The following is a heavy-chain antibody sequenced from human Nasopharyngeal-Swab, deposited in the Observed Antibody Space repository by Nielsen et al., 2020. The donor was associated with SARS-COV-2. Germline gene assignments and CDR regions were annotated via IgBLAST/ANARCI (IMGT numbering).Heavy chain of an antibody. J-gene: IGHJ4*02. D-gene: IGHD3-3*01. CDR3: ARVRGTIFGVVTAPGYFDY. Sequence: SETLSLTCTVSGGSISSYYWSWIRQPPGKGLEWIGYIYYSGSTNYNPSLKSRVTISVDTSKNQFSLKLSSVTAADTVVYYCARVRGTIFGVVTAPGYFDYWGQGTLVTVSS. CDR1: GGSISSYY. CDR2: IYYSGST. V-gene: IGHV4-59*01.